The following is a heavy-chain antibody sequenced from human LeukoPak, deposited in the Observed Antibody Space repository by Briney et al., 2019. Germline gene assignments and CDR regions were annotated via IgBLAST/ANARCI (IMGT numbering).Heavy chain of an antibody. V-gene: IGHV3-21*01. CDR1: GFTFSSYS. J-gene: IGHJ4*02. Sequence: GGSLRLSCAASGFTFSSYSMNWVRQAPGKGLEWVSSISSSSSYIYYADSVKGRFTISRDNAKNSLYLQMNSLRAEDTAVYYCARDHPGYSYGRGYWGQGTLVTVSS. CDR2: ISSSSSYI. D-gene: IGHD5-18*01. CDR3: ARDHPGYSYGRGY.